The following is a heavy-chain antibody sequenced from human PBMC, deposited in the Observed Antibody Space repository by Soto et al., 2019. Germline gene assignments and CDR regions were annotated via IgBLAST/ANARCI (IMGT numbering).Heavy chain of an antibody. CDR1: GFTFSSYA. CDR3: AKDPRSTMIVVVGPWFDH. CDR2: ISGSGGST. D-gene: IGHD3-22*01. V-gene: IGHV3-23*01. Sequence: GGSLRLSCAASGFTFSSYAMSWVRQAPGKGLEWVSAISGSGGSTYYADSVKGRFTISRNNSKNTLYLQMNSLRAEDTAVYYCAKDPRSTMIVVVGPWFDHWGQGTLVTVSS. J-gene: IGHJ5*02.